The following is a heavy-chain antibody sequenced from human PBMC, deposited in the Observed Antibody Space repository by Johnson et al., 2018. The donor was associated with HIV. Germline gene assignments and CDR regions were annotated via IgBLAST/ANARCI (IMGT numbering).Heavy chain of an antibody. CDR3: ARERIYGDDAFDI. V-gene: IGHV3-48*01. J-gene: IGHJ3*02. CDR1: GFTFDDYA. Sequence: VQLVESGGGVVQPGRSLRLSCAASGFTFDDYAMHWVRQAPGKGLEWVSRISSSGSTIYYADSVKGRFTISRDNSKNTLYLQMNSLRAEDTAVYYCARERIYGDDAFDIWGQGTMVTVSS. D-gene: IGHD4-17*01. CDR2: ISSSGSTI.